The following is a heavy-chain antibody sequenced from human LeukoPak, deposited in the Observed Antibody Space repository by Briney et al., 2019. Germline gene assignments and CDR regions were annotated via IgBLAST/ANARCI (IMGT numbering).Heavy chain of an antibody. J-gene: IGHJ4*02. CDR3: ARGLNLYYYDSSGYSRPYYFDY. CDR1: GYTFTSYG. V-gene: IGHV1-18*01. D-gene: IGHD3-22*01. Sequence: ASVKVSCKASGYTFTSYGISWVRQAPGPGLEWMGWISAYNGNTNYAQKLQGRVTMTTDTSTSTAYMELRSLRSDDTAVYYCARGLNLYYYDSSGYSRPYYFDYWGQGTLVTVSS. CDR2: ISAYNGNT.